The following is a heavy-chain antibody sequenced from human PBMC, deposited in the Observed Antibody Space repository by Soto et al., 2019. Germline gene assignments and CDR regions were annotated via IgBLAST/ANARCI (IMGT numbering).Heavy chain of an antibody. Sequence: VQLMQSGAEVKQPGSSVKVSCKASGGTFSSHSINWVRQAPGQGLEWMGGIITLVGTANYAQNFQGRVTITADQSTSTAYMELNSLRSDDTAVYYCARAVGYGDCSAALLDGGQGTLVTVSS. D-gene: IGHD4-17*01. J-gene: IGHJ4*02. CDR3: ARAVGYGDCSAALLD. V-gene: IGHV1-69*01. CDR1: GGTFSSHS. CDR2: IITLVGTA.